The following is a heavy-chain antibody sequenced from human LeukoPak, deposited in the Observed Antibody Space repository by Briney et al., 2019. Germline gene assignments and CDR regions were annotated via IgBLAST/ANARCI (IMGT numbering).Heavy chain of an antibody. V-gene: IGHV1-2*02. CDR3: ARGYYYGSGSYLGY. D-gene: IGHD3-10*01. CDR1: GYTFTGYY. Sequence: GASVKVSCKASGYTFTGYYMHWVRQAPGQGLEWRGWINPNSGGTNYAQKFQGRVTMTRDTSINTAYMELSRLRSDDTAVYYCARGYYYGSGSYLGYWGQGTLVTVSS. J-gene: IGHJ4*02. CDR2: INPNSGGT.